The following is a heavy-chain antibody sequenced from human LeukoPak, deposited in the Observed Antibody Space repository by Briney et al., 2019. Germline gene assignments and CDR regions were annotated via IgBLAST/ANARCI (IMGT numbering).Heavy chain of an antibody. D-gene: IGHD2-21*01. Sequence: ASVKVSCKASRYTFTSYYMHWVRQAPGQGLEWMGIINPSGGSTSYAQKCQGRVTMTRDMSTSTVYMELSSLRSEDTAVYYCARPAYYGRAAFDIWGQGKMVTVSS. J-gene: IGHJ3*02. CDR2: INPSGGST. CDR1: RYTFTSYY. CDR3: ARPAYYGRAAFDI. V-gene: IGHV1-46*01.